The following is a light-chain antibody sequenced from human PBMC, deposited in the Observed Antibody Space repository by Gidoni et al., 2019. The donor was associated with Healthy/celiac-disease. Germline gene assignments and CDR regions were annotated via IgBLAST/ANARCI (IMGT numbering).Light chain of an antibody. V-gene: IGKV3-15*01. CDR1: QSVSSN. Sequence: EIVITQSPSTLSVSPGARAPLTCRASQSVSSNLAWYQQKPGQAPRLLLYGASTRATRIPARFSGSGSGTEFTLTISSLQSEDFAVYYCQQYNNWPPYTFGQGTKLEIK. CDR3: QQYNNWPPYT. J-gene: IGKJ2*01. CDR2: GAS.